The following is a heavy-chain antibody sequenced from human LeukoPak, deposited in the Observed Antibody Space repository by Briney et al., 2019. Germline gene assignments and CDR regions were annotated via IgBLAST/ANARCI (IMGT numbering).Heavy chain of an antibody. J-gene: IGHJ4*02. D-gene: IGHD1-14*01. CDR2: IYHSGGA. V-gene: IGHV4/OR15-8*01. CDR1: GSSIESHSW. Sequence: PSETLSLTCAVYGSSIESHSWWSWVRPPPGKGLEWIGEIYHSGGANYKPSLKSRVTMSVDTSKNHFSLKLTSVTAADTAVYYCAYNRNFALDNWGQGTLVTVSS. CDR3: AYNRNFALDN.